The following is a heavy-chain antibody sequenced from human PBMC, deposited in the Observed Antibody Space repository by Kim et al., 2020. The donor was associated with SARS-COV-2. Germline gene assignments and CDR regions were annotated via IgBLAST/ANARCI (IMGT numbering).Heavy chain of an antibody. CDR1: GFTVSSNY. CDR2: IYSGGST. D-gene: IGHD3-10*01. V-gene: IGHV3-66*01. J-gene: IGHJ4*02. CDR3: ARDMGY. Sequence: GGSLRLSCAASGFTVSSNYMNWVRQAPGEGLEWVSVIYSGGSTYYADSVKGRFTISRDNSKNTVYLQMNSLRVEDTAVYYCARDMGYWGQGTLVTVSS.